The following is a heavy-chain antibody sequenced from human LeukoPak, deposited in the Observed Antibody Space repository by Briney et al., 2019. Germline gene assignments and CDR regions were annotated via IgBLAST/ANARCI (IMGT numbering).Heavy chain of an antibody. V-gene: IGHV5-51*01. CDR3: ARHGVRYYGSGSYITYYYYMDV. Sequence: GESLQISCKGSGYSFTSYWIGWVRPMPGKGLEWMGIIYPGDSDTRYSPSFQGQVTISADKSISTAYLQWSSLKASDTAMYYCARHGVRYYGSGSYITYYYYMDVWGKGTTVTVSS. J-gene: IGHJ6*03. D-gene: IGHD3-10*01. CDR1: GYSFTSYW. CDR2: IYPGDSDT.